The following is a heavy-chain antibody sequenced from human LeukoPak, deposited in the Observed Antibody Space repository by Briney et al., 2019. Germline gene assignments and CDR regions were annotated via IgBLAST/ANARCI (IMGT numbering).Heavy chain of an antibody. V-gene: IGHV1-2*02. CDR3: ARSRITMVRGVISPSSP. D-gene: IGHD3-10*01. CDR2: INPNSGGT. CDR1: GYTFTGYY. Sequence: ASVKVSCKASGYTFTGYYMHWVRQAPGQGLEWMGWINPNSGGTNYAQKFQGRVTMTRDTSISTAYMELSRLRSDDTAVYHCARSRITMVRGVISPSSPWGQGTLVTVSS. J-gene: IGHJ5*02.